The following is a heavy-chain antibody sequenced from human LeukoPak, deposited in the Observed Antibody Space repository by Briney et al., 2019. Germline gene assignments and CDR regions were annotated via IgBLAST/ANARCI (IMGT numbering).Heavy chain of an antibody. CDR2: IYYSGNT. J-gene: IGHJ3*02. CDR1: GGPISSSY. V-gene: IGHV4-59*08. D-gene: IGHD1-26*01. Sequence: PSETLSLTCTVSGGPISSSYWSWIRQPPGKGLEWIGFIYYSGNTNYNPSLKSRVIISVDTSKNQFSLKLSSVTAADTAVYYCARPGKGAVVIWGQGTMVTVSS. CDR3: ARPGKGAVVI.